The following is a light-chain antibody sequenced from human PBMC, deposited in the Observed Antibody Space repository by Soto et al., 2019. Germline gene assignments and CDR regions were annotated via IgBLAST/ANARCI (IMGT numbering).Light chain of an antibody. V-gene: IGLV2-14*01. Sequence: QSALTQPASVSGSPGQSITISCTGPSSDVGGYNYVSWYQQHPGKAPKLMIFDVSNRPSGVSNRFSGSKSGNTASLTISGLQAEDEADYYCSSYSSTTDVVFGGGTKVTVL. CDR1: SSDVGGYNY. CDR3: SSYSSTTDVV. CDR2: DVS. J-gene: IGLJ2*01.